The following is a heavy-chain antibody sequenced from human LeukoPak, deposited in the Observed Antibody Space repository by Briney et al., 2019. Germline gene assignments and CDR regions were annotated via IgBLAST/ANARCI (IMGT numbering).Heavy chain of an antibody. CDR3: ARDSGSWFDP. V-gene: IGHV3-74*01. Sequence: GGSLRLSCAASGFTFSSCWMHWVRQAPGKGLVWVSRINSDGSTTTYADSVKGRFTISRDNAKNMLYLQMNSLRAEDTAVYYCARDSGSWFDPWGQGTLVTVSS. CDR1: GFTFSSCW. CDR2: INSDGSTT. J-gene: IGHJ5*02. D-gene: IGHD3-10*01.